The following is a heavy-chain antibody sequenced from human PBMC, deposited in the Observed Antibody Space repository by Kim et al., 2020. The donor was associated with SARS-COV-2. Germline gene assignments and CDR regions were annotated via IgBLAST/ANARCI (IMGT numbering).Heavy chain of an antibody. Sequence: GGSLRLSCAASGFTFSSHAMSWVRQAPGKGLEWVSAISGSGGSTYYADSVKGRFTISRDNSKNTLYLQMNSLRAEDTAVYYCAKDTYYYDSSGYHSLFDYWGQGTLVTVSS. CDR1: GFTFSSHA. J-gene: IGHJ4*02. CDR3: AKDTYYYDSSGYHSLFDY. D-gene: IGHD3-22*01. CDR2: ISGSGGST. V-gene: IGHV3-23*01.